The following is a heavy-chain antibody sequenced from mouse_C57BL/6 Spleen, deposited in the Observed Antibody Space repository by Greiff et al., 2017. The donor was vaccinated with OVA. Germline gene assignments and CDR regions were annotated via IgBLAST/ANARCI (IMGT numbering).Heavy chain of an antibody. CDR1: GYSFTDYN. J-gene: IGHJ1*03. CDR3: SRTLIAAVGEDWYFDV. V-gene: IGHV1-39*01. Sequence: EVQLQESGPELVKPGASVKISCKASGYSFTDYNMNWVKQSNGKSLEWIGVINPNYGTTSYNQKFKGKATLTVDQSSSTAYMQLNSLTSEDSAVYYCSRTLIAAVGEDWYFDVWGTWATVTVSS. D-gene: IGHD1-1*01. CDR2: INPNYGTT.